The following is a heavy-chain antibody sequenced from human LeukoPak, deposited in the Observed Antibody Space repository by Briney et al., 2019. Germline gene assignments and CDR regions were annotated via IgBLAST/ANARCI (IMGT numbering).Heavy chain of an antibody. CDR3: ARALSSGYYYRSFDY. V-gene: IGHV4-39*07. D-gene: IGHD3-22*01. CDR1: GFTFSSYW. J-gene: IGHJ4*02. Sequence: GSLRLSCAASGFTFSSYWMSWVRQPPGKGLEWIGSIYYSGSTYYNPSLKSRVTISVDTSKNQFSLKLSSVTAADTAVYYCARALSSGYYYRSFDYWGQGTLVTVSS. CDR2: IYYSGST.